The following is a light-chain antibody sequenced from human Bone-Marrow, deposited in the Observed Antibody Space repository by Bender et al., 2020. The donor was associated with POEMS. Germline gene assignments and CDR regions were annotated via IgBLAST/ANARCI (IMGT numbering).Light chain of an antibody. V-gene: IGLV1-44*01. CDR2: SNY. CDR3: QVWDGSSNHWV. Sequence: QSVLTQPPSASGTPGQSVIISCSGTDSNFGGNNVNWYQHLPGTAPRLVVYSNYQRPSGIPERFSGSNSGNTATLTFSSVEAGDEADYYCQVWDGSSNHWVFGGGTKLTVL. J-gene: IGLJ3*02. CDR1: DSNFGGNN.